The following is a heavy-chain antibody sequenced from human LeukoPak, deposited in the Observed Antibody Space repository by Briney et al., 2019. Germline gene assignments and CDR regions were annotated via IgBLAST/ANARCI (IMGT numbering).Heavy chain of an antibody. CDR1: GFTFSNYW. V-gene: IGHV3-7*03. J-gene: IGHJ6*02. CDR3: AKGDYDYYYYYGMDV. Sequence: GGSLRLSCAASGFTFSNYWMTWVRQAPGKGLEWVANINRDGSERYYVDSVKGRFTISRDDAKSSLYLQMNSLRAEDTAVYYCAKGDYDYYYYYGMDVWGQGTTVTVSS. CDR2: INRDGSER. D-gene: IGHD3-16*01.